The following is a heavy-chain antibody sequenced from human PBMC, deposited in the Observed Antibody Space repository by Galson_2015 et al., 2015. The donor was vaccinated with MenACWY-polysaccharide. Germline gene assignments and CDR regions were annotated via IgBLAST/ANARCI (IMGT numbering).Heavy chain of an antibody. D-gene: IGHD1-26*01. CDR3: ARGANSQCELLREDRPFDP. J-gene: IGHJ5*02. Sequence: SVKVSCKASGYTFTSYGISWVRQAPGQGLEWMGWISAYNGNTNYAQKLQGRVTMTTDTSTSTAYMELRSLRSDDTAVYYCARGANSQCELLREDRPFDPWGQGTLVTVSS. CDR2: ISAYNGNT. CDR1: GYTFTSYG. V-gene: IGHV1-18*01.